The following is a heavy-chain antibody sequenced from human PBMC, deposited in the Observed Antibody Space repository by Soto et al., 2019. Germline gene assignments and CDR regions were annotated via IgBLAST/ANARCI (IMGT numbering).Heavy chain of an antibody. Sequence: QVQLQESGPGLVKPSGTLSLTCAVSGVSMSSHDWWTWVRQPPGKGLEWNGESHQSGNTNYNSSLESLVTISVDKSKNQFPLKLTSVTVANTAVYYCAARDSSRFYWGQGTRVTVSS. D-gene: IGHD6-13*01. CDR1: GVSMSSHDW. J-gene: IGHJ4*02. CDR2: SHQSGNT. CDR3: AARDSSRFY. V-gene: IGHV4-4*02.